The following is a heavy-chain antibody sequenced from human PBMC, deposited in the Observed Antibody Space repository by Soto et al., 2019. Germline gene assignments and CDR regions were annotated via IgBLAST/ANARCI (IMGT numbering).Heavy chain of an antibody. V-gene: IGHV4-39*01. CDR3: ARRVDGYDSSGYYYGGFFDY. Sequence: SETLSLTCTVSGGSISSSSYYWGWIRQPPGKGLEWIGSIYYSGSTYYNPSLKSRVTISVDTSKNQFSLKLSSVTAADTAVYYCARRVDGYDSSGYYYGGFFDYWGQGTLVTVSS. D-gene: IGHD3-22*01. J-gene: IGHJ4*02. CDR2: IYYSGST. CDR1: GGSISSSSYY.